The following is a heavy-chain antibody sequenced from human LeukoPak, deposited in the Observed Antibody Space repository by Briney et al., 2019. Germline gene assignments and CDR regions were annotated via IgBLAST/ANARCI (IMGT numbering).Heavy chain of an antibody. CDR2: IIAYNGNT. D-gene: IGHD2-2*02. CDR3: ARGLGYCSSTSCYTTGSFEFDY. V-gene: IGHV1-18*01. J-gene: IGHJ4*02. Sequence: GASVKVSCKASGYTFTSYCISWVRQAPGQGLEWVGGIIAYNGNTNYAQKLPGRVTMTTDTSTSTAYMELRSLRSDDTAVYYCARGLGYCSSTSCYTTGSFEFDYWGQGTLVTVST. CDR1: GYTFTSYC.